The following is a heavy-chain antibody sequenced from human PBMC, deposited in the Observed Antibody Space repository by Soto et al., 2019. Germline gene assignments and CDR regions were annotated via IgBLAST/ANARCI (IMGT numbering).Heavy chain of an antibody. CDR3: ARDQRSNEPFV. CDR1: GFTFSSYA. CDR2: ISYDGSNK. Sequence: QVQLVESGGGVVQPGRSLRLSCAASGFTFSSYAMHWVRQAPGKGLEWVAVISYDGSNKYYADSVKGRFTISRDNSKNTLYLQMNSLRAEDTAVYYCARDQRSNEPFVWGQGTLVTVSS. V-gene: IGHV3-30-3*01. J-gene: IGHJ4*02. D-gene: IGHD2-2*01.